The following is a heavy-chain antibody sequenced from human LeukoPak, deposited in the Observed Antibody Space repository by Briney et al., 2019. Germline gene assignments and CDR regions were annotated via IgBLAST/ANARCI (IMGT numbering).Heavy chain of an antibody. V-gene: IGHV4-4*07. CDR3: ARDISGWYFGLDRNWYFDL. CDR1: GGSISSYY. D-gene: IGHD6-19*01. J-gene: IGHJ2*01. CDR2: IYTSGST. Sequence: SETLSLTCTVSGGSISSYYWSWIRQPAGKGLEWVGRIYTSGSTNYNPSLKSRVTMSVDTSKNQFSLKLSSVTAADTAVYYCARDISGWYFGLDRNWYFDLWGRGTLVTVSS.